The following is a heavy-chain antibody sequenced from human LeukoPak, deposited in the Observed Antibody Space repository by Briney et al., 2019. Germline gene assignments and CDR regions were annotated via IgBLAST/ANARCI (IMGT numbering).Heavy chain of an antibody. V-gene: IGHV3-30*01. CDR3: ARDPRPYSSSPSNFDY. CDR1: GFTFSSYA. Sequence: PGSSLRLSCAASGFTFSSYAMLWVRQAPGKGLEWVAVISYDGSNKYYADSVKGRFTISRDNSKNTLYLQMNSLRAEDTAVYYCARDPRPYSSSPSNFDYWGQGTLVTVSS. CDR2: ISYDGSNK. J-gene: IGHJ4*02. D-gene: IGHD6-6*01.